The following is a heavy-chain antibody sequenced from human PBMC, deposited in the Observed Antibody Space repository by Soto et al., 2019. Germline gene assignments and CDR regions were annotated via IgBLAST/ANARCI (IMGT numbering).Heavy chain of an antibody. CDR1: GDSMSTNY. CDR2: VYYNGDT. V-gene: IGHV4-59*01. Sequence: PSETLSLTCIVSGDSMSTNYWHWIRQPPGKALEWIGYVYYNGDTNYNPSLNSRVTISVDTSMNQLSLRLSSVTAADTAVYYCARGGTTMVKNYFDYWGQGALVTVSS. CDR3: ARGGTTMVKNYFDY. J-gene: IGHJ4*02. D-gene: IGHD5-18*01.